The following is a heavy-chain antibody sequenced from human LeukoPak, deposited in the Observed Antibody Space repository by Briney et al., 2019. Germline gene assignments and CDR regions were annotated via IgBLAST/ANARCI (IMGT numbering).Heavy chain of an antibody. Sequence: ASVKVSCKASGYTFTGYYMHWVRQAPGQGLEWMGWINPNSGGTNYARKFQGRVTMTRDTSISTAYMELSRLRSDDTAVYYCARGRRDILTGSPRARNWFDPWGQGTLVTVSS. V-gene: IGHV1-2*02. CDR3: ARGRRDILTGSPRARNWFDP. CDR1: GYTFTGYY. CDR2: INPNSGGT. D-gene: IGHD3-9*01. J-gene: IGHJ5*02.